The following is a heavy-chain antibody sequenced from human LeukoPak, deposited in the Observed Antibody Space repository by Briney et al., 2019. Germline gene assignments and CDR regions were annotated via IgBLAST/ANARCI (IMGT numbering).Heavy chain of an antibody. CDR2: ILYDGSNQ. D-gene: IGHD5-12*01. Sequence: PGRSLRLSCAASGFTFSTYAMHWVRQAPGKGLEWVAVILYDGSNQYYTDSVKGRFTISRDNSRNTLYLQMNSLKVEDTAVYYCARGYSHNSGGWLDPWGQGTLVTVSS. J-gene: IGHJ5*02. CDR3: ARGYSHNSGGWLDP. V-gene: IGHV3-30-3*01. CDR1: GFTFSTYA.